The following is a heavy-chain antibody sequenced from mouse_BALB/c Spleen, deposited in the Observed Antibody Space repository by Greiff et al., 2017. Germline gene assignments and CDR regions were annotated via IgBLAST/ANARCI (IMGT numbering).Heavy chain of an antibody. V-gene: IGHV3-2*02. J-gene: IGHJ2*01. Sequence: DVKLQESGPGLVKPSQSLSLTCTVTGYSITSDYAWNWIRQFPGNKLEWMGYISYSGSTSYNPSLKSRISITRDTSKNQFFLQLNSVTTEDTATYYCASTVVWGQGTTLTVSS. CDR2: ISYSGST. D-gene: IGHD1-1*01. CDR3: ASTVV. CDR1: GYSITSDYA.